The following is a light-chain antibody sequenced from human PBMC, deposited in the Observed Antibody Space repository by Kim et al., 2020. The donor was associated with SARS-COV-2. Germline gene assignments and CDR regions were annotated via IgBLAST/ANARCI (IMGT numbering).Light chain of an antibody. J-gene: IGKJ2*01. CDR2: AAS. Sequence: DIQMTQSPASLSASVGDRVTITCRASQSISSHLNWYQQKTGKAPKLLIYAASSLKSGVPSSFSGSGSGTDFTLTISSLQPEDFATYYCQQSYSAPYTFGQGTKLEI. CDR3: QQSYSAPYT. CDR1: QSISSH. V-gene: IGKV1-39*01.